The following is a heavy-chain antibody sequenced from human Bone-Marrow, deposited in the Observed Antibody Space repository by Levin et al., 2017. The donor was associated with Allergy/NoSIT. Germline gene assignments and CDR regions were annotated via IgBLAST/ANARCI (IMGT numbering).Heavy chain of an antibody. D-gene: IGHD3-3*02. CDR2: IYPGNSDT. V-gene: IGHV5-51*01. Sequence: GGSLRLSCEASGYSFTSYWFGWVRQMPGKGPEWMAIIYPGNSDTRYNPSFQGQVTISAAKSINTAYLQWSSLKTSDTAMYYCARQGADQALDHWSQGTLVTVSS. CDR1: GYSFTSYW. J-gene: IGHJ4*02. CDR3: ARQGADQALDH.